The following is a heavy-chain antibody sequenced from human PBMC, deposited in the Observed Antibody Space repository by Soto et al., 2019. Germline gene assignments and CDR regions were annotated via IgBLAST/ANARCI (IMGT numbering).Heavy chain of an antibody. CDR3: ARNYDSSGMGRPFSI. Sequence: SETLSLTCVVSGDSISSGGYSWTWIRQPPGKGLEWIGHIYQSGSTLYNPSLESRVTISVDTSKNQFSLKLRSVTAADTAVYYCARNYDSSGMGRPFSIWGQGTLVTVSS. J-gene: IGHJ4*02. CDR1: GDSISSGGYS. CDR2: IYQSGST. D-gene: IGHD3-22*01. V-gene: IGHV4-30-2*02.